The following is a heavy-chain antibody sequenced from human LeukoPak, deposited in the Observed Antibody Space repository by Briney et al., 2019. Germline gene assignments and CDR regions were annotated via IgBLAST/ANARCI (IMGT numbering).Heavy chain of an antibody. V-gene: IGHV3-74*01. CDR2: INSDGSST. J-gene: IGHJ4*02. CDR3: AKGASGYSYG. CDR1: GFAFSSYW. D-gene: IGHD5-18*01. Sequence: GGSLRLSCAASGFAFSSYWMHWVRRAPGKGLVWVSRINSDGSSTSYADSVKGRFTISRDNAKNTLYLQMNSLRAEDTAVYYCAKGASGYSYGWGQGTLVTVSS.